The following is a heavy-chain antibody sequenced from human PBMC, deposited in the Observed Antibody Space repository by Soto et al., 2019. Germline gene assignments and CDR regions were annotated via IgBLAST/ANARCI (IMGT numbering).Heavy chain of an antibody. Sequence: SQTLSLTCAISGDSVSSNSAAWNWIRQSPSRGLEWLGRTYYRSKWYNDYAVSVKSRITINPDTSKNQFSLQLNSVTPEDTAVYYCARADSSWDFWSGLYGMDVWGQGTTVTVSS. V-gene: IGHV6-1*01. CDR2: TYYRSKWYN. CDR3: ARADSSWDFWSGLYGMDV. D-gene: IGHD3-3*01. CDR1: GDSVSSNSAA. J-gene: IGHJ6*02.